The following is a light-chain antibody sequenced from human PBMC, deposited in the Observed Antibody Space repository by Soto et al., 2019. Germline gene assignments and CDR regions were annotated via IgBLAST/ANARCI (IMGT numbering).Light chain of an antibody. J-gene: IGKJ2*01. CDR1: QSVSTT. CDR3: QQYNDWRMYT. Sequence: EIVMTQSPATLSASPGESVTLSCRASQSVSTTLAWYQQKPGQAPRLLIYGAFNRATGIADRFSGGGSETDFTITISSLQSEDFGVYYCQQYNDWRMYTFGQGTKLEIK. V-gene: IGKV3-15*01. CDR2: GAF.